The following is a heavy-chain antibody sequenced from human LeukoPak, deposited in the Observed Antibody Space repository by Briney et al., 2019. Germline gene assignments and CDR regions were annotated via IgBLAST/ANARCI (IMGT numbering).Heavy chain of an antibody. J-gene: IGHJ4*02. Sequence: HAGGSLRLSCAASGFTFDDYAMHWVRQAPGKGLEWVSGISWNSGNIGYADSVKGRFTISRDNAKNSLYLQMNSLRAEDTALYYCATLWYDRPFDYWGQGTLVTVSS. CDR1: GFTFDDYA. V-gene: IGHV3-9*01. CDR3: ATLWYDRPFDY. CDR2: ISWNSGNI. D-gene: IGHD3-16*01.